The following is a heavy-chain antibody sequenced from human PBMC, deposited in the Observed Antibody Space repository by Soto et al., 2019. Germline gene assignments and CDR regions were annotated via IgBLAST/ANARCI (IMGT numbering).Heavy chain of an antibody. J-gene: IGHJ4*02. D-gene: IGHD2-2*01. V-gene: IGHV3-48*02. CDR3: ARDALIVVVPAAPDY. Sequence: GGSLRLSCAASGFTFSSYSMNWVRQAPGKGLEWVSYISSSSSTIYYADSVKGRFTISRDNAKNSLYLQMNSLRDEDTAVYYCARDALIVVVPAAPDYWGQGTLVTVSS. CDR2: ISSSSSTI. CDR1: GFTFSSYS.